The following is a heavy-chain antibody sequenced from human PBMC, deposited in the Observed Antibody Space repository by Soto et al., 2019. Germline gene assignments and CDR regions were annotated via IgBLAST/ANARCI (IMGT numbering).Heavy chain of an antibody. J-gene: IGHJ6*02. CDR1: GFTFDDYT. CDR3: AKDILTGTGGYYYYYGMDV. V-gene: IGHV3-43*01. CDR2: ISWDGGST. D-gene: IGHD1-20*01. Sequence: GGSLRLSCAASGFTFDDYTMHWVRQAPGKGLEWVSLISWDGGSTYYADSVKGRFTISRDNSKNSLYLQMNSLRTEDTALYYCAKDILTGTGGYYYYYGMDVWGQGTTVTVSS.